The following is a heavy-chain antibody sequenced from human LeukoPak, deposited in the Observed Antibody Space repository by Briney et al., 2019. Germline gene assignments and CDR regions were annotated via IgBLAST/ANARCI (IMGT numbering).Heavy chain of an antibody. CDR3: ARDGMSGT. CDR1: GYSISSGYY. V-gene: IGHV4-38-2*02. D-gene: IGHD1-20*01. Sequence: SETLSLTCTVSGYSISSGYYWGWIRQPPGKGLEWIGSIYHSGSTYYNPSLKSRVTISVDTSKNQFSLKLSSVTAADTAMYYCARDGMSGTWGQGTMVTVSS. CDR2: IYHSGST. J-gene: IGHJ3*01.